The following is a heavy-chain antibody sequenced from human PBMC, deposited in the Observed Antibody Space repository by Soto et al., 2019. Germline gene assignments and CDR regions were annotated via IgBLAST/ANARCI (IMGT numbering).Heavy chain of an antibody. Sequence: GRSLRLSCAASGFNFRTYCISWIRQAPGKGLEWVAYINRSRSNIYYADSVKGRFTISRDNAKNSLYLQMNSLRVEDTAVYYCARGPYYYDSSGPWGYFDFWGRGTLVTVSS. J-gene: IGHJ2*01. CDR1: GFNFRTYC. D-gene: IGHD3-22*01. CDR2: INRSRSNI. V-gene: IGHV3-48*01. CDR3: ARGPYYYDSSGPWGYFDF.